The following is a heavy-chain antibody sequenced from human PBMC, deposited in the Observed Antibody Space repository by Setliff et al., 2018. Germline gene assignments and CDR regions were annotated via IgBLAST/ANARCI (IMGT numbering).Heavy chain of an antibody. V-gene: IGHV3-11*04. CDR2: ISSSGSTI. CDR3: ARDSNSGYDWHYFDY. J-gene: IGHJ4*02. CDR1: GFTFSDYY. Sequence: GGSLRLSCAASGFTFSDYYMSWIRQAPGKGLEWVSYISSSGSTIYYADSVKGRFTISRDNAKNSLYLQMNSLRAEDTAVYYCARDSNSGYDWHYFDYWGQGILVTVSS. D-gene: IGHD5-12*01.